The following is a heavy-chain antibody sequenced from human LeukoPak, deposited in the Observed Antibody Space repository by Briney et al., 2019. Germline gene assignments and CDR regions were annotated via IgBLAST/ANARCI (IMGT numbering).Heavy chain of an antibody. Sequence: GGSLRLSCAASGFTFSSYSMSWVRQAPGKGLEWVSSISSSSSYIYYADSVKGRFTISRDNAKNSLYLQMNSLRAEDTAVYYCARGELTGDVFDIWGQGTMVTVSS. CDR1: GFTFSSYS. CDR2: ISSSSSYI. CDR3: ARGELTGDVFDI. D-gene: IGHD7-27*01. J-gene: IGHJ3*02. V-gene: IGHV3-21*01.